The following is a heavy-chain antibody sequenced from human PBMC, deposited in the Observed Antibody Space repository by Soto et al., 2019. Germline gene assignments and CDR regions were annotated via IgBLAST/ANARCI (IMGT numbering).Heavy chain of an antibody. CDR3: ASMIRGVVILH. J-gene: IGHJ4*02. Sequence: QVQLVQSGAEVKKPGSSVKVSCKTSGDTFSNYAISWVRQAPGQGLEWMGGIIPMFGTANYAQNFQGRVTITADESSSTLYMELSSLRSEDTAVYYCASMIRGVVILHWGQGTLVTASS. CDR1: GDTFSNYA. CDR2: IIPMFGTA. V-gene: IGHV1-69*12. D-gene: IGHD3-10*01.